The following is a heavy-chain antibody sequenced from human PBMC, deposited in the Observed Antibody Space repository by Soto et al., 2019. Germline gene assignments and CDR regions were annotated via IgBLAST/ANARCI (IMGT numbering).Heavy chain of an antibody. D-gene: IGHD4-4*01. V-gene: IGHV3-23*01. Sequence: GGSLRLSCAASGFTFSSYAMSWVRQAPGKGLEWVSAISGSGGSTYYADSVKGRFTISRDNSKNTLYLQMNSLRAEDTAVYYCAKGSRVTVTTYYFDYWGQGTLVTVSS. J-gene: IGHJ4*02. CDR2: ISGSGGST. CDR1: GFTFSSYA. CDR3: AKGSRVTVTTYYFDY.